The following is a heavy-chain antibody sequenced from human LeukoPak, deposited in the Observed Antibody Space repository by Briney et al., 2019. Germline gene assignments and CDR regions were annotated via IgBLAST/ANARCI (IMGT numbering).Heavy chain of an antibody. V-gene: IGHV4-59*01. CDR3: ARVYQSAEYYFDY. Sequence: PSETLSLTCTVSGGSIDSYYWSWIRHPPGKGLEWIGYIYYTGSTEYHPSLKSRVTISLDTSKNQFSLKLTSVTAADTAVYYCARVYQSAEYYFDYWGQGNLVSVSS. CDR1: GGSIDSYY. D-gene: IGHD2-2*01. CDR2: IYYTGST. J-gene: IGHJ4*02.